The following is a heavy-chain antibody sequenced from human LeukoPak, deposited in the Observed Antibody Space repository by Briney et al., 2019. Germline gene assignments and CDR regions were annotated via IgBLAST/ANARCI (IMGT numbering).Heavy chain of an antibody. CDR2: IKEDGSEK. CDR3: ARERDKYYYDSSGYYDY. Sequence: PGGSLRLSCVVSGFAFRDWWMSWVRQAPGKGLEYVANIKEDGSEKNYTDSAKGRFTISRDNAKNSLYLQMNSLRAEDTAVYYCARERDKYYYDSSGYYDYWGQGTLVTVSS. J-gene: IGHJ4*02. D-gene: IGHD3-22*01. V-gene: IGHV3-7*01. CDR1: GFAFRDWW.